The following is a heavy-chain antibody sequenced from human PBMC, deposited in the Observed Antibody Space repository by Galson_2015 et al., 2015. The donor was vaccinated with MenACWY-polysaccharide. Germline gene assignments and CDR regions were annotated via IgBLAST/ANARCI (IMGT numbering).Heavy chain of an antibody. CDR3: ASLPLGNCGSVSCYGYFHH. V-gene: IGHV4-30-4*01. J-gene: IGHJ1*01. Sequence: TLSLTCTVSGGSISSGDSYWGWIRQSPGKGLEWIGYIYYSGRTNYSPSLKSRATVSLDTSKNQLSLKLSFVTAADTAVYYCASLPLGNCGSVSCYGYFHHWGQGTLVTVSS. D-gene: IGHD2-2*01. CDR1: GGSISSGDSY. CDR2: IYYSGRT.